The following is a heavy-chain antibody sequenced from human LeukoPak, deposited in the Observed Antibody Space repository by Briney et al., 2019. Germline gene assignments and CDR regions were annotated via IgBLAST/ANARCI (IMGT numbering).Heavy chain of an antibody. V-gene: IGHV3-7*01. CDR3: AKGGATRGRFEN. CDR1: GFPFDVQT. CDR2: MKEDGSEI. Sequence: GGSLRLSCAASGFPFDVQTMSWVRQAPGQGPDWVASMKEDGSEIYYVDSVKGRFTISRDNPKNSLYLQMNSLRGEDTAVYYCAKGGATRGRFENWGPGTLVTVSS. J-gene: IGHJ4*02. D-gene: IGHD1-26*01.